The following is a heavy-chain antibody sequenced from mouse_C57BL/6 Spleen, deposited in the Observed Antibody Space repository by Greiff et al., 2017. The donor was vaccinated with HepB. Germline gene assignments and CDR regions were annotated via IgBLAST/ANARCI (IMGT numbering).Heavy chain of an antibody. CDR1: GYAFSSYW. CDR3: ARWKPDGSSYWYFDV. D-gene: IGHD2-3*01. V-gene: IGHV1-80*01. Sequence: QVQLQQSGAELVKPGASVKISCKASGYAFSSYWMNWVKQRPGKGLEWIGQIYPGDGDTNYNGKFKGKATLTADKSSSTAYMQLSSLTSEDSAVYFCARWKPDGSSYWYFDVWGTGTTVTVSS. CDR2: IYPGDGDT. J-gene: IGHJ1*03.